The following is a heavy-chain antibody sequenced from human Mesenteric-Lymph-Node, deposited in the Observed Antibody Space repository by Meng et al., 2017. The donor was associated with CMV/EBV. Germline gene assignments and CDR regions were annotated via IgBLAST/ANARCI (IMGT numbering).Heavy chain of an antibody. V-gene: IGHV4-34*01. D-gene: IGHD5-24*01. CDR1: GGSFSDFY. J-gene: IGHJ4*02. CDR2: IHPHGTT. Sequence: LTCAVYGGSFSDFYWSWIRQSPGQGLEWIGEIHPHGTTNYNPSLNSRVTISVDTSRTQFSLKMTSMTAADAAVYYCARGTDAYKTGNFWGQGTLVTVSS. CDR3: ARGTDAYKTGNF.